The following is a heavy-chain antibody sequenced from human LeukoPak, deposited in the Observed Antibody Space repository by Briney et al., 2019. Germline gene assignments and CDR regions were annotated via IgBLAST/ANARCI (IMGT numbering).Heavy chain of an antibody. Sequence: GASVKVSCKASGYTFTSYYMHWVRQATGQGLGWMGWMNPNSGNTGYAQKFQGRVTMTRNTSISTAYMELSSLRSEDTAVYYCATGHDYGDWFDPWGQGTLVTVSS. CDR2: MNPNSGNT. CDR3: ATGHDYGDWFDP. D-gene: IGHD4-17*01. J-gene: IGHJ5*02. CDR1: GYTFTSYY. V-gene: IGHV1-8*02.